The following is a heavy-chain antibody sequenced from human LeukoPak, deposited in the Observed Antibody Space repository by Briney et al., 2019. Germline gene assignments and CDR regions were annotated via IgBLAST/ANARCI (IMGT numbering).Heavy chain of an antibody. CDR1: GGTFSSYA. D-gene: IGHD3-22*01. V-gene: IGHV1-69*05. J-gene: IGHJ4*02. CDR2: IIPIFGTA. Sequence: GASVKVSCKASGGTFSSYAISWVRQAPGQGLEWMGRIIPIFGTANYAQKFQGRVTITTDESTSTAYMELSSLRSEDTAVYYCARQPLGTYYYDSSGYPPFDYWGQGTLVTVSS. CDR3: ARQPLGTYYYDSSGYPPFDY.